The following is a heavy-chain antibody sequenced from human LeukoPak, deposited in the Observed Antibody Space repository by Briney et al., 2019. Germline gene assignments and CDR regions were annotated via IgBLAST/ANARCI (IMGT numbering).Heavy chain of an antibody. V-gene: IGHV1-18*01. CDR2: ISAYNGNT. D-gene: IGHD6-13*01. Sequence: ASVKVPCKASGNTFTSNGISWVRQAPGQGLEWMGWISAYNGNTNYAQKVQGRVTMTTDTSTSTAYMELRSLRPDDTAVYYCARDVGSSWPPVPDVWGQGTTVTVSS. CDR3: ARDVGSSWPPVPDV. J-gene: IGHJ6*02. CDR1: GNTFTSNG.